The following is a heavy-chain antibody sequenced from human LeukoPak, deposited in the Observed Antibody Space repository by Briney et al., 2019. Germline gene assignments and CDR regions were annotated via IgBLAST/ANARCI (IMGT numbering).Heavy chain of an antibody. D-gene: IGHD3-22*01. CDR1: GGTFSSYA. Sequence: SVKVSCKASGGTFSSYAISWVRQAPGQGLDWMGRIIPIFGTASYAQKFQGRVTITTDESTSTAYMELSSLRSEDTAVYYCARGREYYYDSYDYYQDYWGQGTLVTVSS. CDR3: ARGREYYYDSYDYYQDY. J-gene: IGHJ4*02. V-gene: IGHV1-69*05. CDR2: IIPIFGTA.